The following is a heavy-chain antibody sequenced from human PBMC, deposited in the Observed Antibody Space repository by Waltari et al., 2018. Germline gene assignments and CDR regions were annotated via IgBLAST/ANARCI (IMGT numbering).Heavy chain of an antibody. J-gene: IGHJ5*02. V-gene: IGHV3-7*01. CDR2: IKQDGSEK. CDR3: ARISDSSSSLRWFDP. Sequence: EVQLVESGGGLVQPGGSLRLSCAASGFTFSSYWMSWFRKAPGKGLDWVATIKQDGSEKHDVDSVKGRFTISRDNAKNSLYLQMNSLRAEDTGVYFCARISDSSSSLRWFDPWGQGTLVTVSS. CDR1: GFTFSSYW. D-gene: IGHD6-6*01.